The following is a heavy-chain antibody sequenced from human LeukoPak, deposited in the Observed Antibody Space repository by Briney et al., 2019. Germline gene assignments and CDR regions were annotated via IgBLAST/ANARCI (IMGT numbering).Heavy chain of an antibody. Sequence: GGSLRLSCAASGFTFSSYGMHWVRQAPGKGLEWVAVISYDGSNKYYADSVKGRFTISRDNSKNTLYLQMNSLRAEDTAVYYCAKVLGFGELIGVFDYWGQGTLVTVSS. CDR1: GFTFSSYG. J-gene: IGHJ4*02. CDR2: ISYDGSNK. CDR3: AKVLGFGELIGVFDY. V-gene: IGHV3-30*18. D-gene: IGHD3-10*01.